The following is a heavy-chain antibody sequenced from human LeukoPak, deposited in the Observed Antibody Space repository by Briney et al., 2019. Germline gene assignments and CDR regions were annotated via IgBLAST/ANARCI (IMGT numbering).Heavy chain of an antibody. CDR1: GYGFTSSW. CDR3: ARPARGAAADYFDY. V-gene: IGHV5-51*01. Sequence: GESLKISCKGSGYGFTSSWIAWVRQMPGKGLEWMGIIYPGDSDTRYSPSSQGQVTISADKSISTAYLQWSSLQASDTAMYYCARPARGAAADYFDYWGQGTLVTVSS. D-gene: IGHD6-13*01. CDR2: IYPGDSDT. J-gene: IGHJ4*02.